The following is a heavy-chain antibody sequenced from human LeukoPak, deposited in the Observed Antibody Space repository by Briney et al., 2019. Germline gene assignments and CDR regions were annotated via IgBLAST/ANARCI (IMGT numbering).Heavy chain of an antibody. J-gene: IGHJ4*02. CDR3: ARVRVLGYCSSTSCYGEGDY. CDR1: GYTFTNYA. CDR2: INAGNGNT. D-gene: IGHD2-2*01. Sequence: ASVKVSCKASGYTFTNYAIHWVRQAPGQRLEWMGWINAGNGNTKYSQKFQGRVTMTRDTSTSTVYMELSSLRSEDTAVYYCARVRVLGYCSSTSCYGEGDYWGQGILVTVSS. V-gene: IGHV1-3*01.